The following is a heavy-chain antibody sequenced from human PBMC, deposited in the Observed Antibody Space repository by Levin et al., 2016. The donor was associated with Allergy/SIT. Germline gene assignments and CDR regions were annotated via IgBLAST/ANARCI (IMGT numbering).Heavy chain of an antibody. J-gene: IGHJ5*01. CDR3: ARASVDNWFDP. Sequence: SETLSLTCTVSGGSISSYYWNWIRQPPGKGLEWIGYIYYSGSANYNPSLKSRVTISVDTSKNQFSLQLNSVTPEDTGIYYCARASVDNWFDPWGLGTLVTVSS. CDR2: IYYSGSA. CDR1: GGSISSYY. V-gene: IGHV4-59*12.